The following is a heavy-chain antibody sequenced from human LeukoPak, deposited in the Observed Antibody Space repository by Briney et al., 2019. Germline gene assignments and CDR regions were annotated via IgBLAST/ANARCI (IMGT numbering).Heavy chain of an antibody. Sequence: GGSLRLSCAASEFTFSNSAMSWVRQAPGKRLEWVSSISGSGVNTYYADSVKGRFTIFRDNSKNTLYLQMNSLRVEDTAVYYCAKEIVPPSGYYFDYWGQGTLVTVSS. V-gene: IGHV3-23*01. CDR3: AKEIVPPSGYYFDY. J-gene: IGHJ4*02. CDR1: EFTFSNSA. D-gene: IGHD6-6*01. CDR2: ISGSGVNT.